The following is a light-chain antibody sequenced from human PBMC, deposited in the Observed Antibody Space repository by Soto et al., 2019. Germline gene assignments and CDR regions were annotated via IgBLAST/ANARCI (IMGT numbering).Light chain of an antibody. V-gene: IGKV1-33*01. CDR1: QDISNY. CDR3: QQYDNLPGHGYT. J-gene: IGKJ2*01. CDR2: DAS. Sequence: DIQMTQSPSSLSASVGDRVTITCQASQDISNYLNWYQQKPGKAPKLLIYDASNLETGVPSRFSGSGSGTDFTFSISSLQPEDIATYYCQQYDNLPGHGYTFGQGTKLEIK.